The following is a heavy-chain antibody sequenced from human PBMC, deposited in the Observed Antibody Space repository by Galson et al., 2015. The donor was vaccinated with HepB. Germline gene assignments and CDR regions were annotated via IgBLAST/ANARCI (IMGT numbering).Heavy chain of an antibody. Sequence: SLRLSCAASGFTFNNAWMNWVRQAPGKGLEWVGRIKSKSDGVTTHYAAPVKGRFIISRDGSKNTLYLQMNSLKTEDTAVYYCTFLYSYGYEGLAGYWGQGTLVTVSS. D-gene: IGHD5-18*01. CDR3: TFLYSYGYEGLAGY. CDR2: IKSKSDGVTT. J-gene: IGHJ4*02. V-gene: IGHV3-15*07. CDR1: GFTFNNAW.